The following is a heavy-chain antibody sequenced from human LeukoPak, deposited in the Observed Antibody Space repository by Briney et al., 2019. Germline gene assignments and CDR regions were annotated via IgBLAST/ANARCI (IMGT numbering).Heavy chain of an antibody. Sequence: PSETLSLTCTVSGGSISSYYWSWIRQPPGEGLEWIGYIYYSGSTNYNPSLKSRVTISVDTSKNQFSLKLSSVTAADTAVYYCARGIDYYYYYMDVWGKGTTVTISS. CDR2: IYYSGST. CDR3: ARGIDYYYYYMDV. CDR1: GGSISSYY. V-gene: IGHV4-59*01. D-gene: IGHD2-15*01. J-gene: IGHJ6*03.